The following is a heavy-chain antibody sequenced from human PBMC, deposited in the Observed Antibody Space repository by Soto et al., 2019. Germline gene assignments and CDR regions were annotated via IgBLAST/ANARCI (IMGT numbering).Heavy chain of an antibody. D-gene: IGHD6-6*01. V-gene: IGHV1-18*01. Sequence: QVHLVQSGAEVKKPGASVKVSCKGSGYAFTTYGITWVRQAPGQELEWMGWTSAHNGNTNYAQKLQGSVTVTRDPSTSTAYMELRSLRSDDTAVYYCARGRDGDYWGQGALVTVSS. CDR2: TSAHNGNT. CDR3: ARGRDGDY. CDR1: GYAFTTYG. J-gene: IGHJ4*02.